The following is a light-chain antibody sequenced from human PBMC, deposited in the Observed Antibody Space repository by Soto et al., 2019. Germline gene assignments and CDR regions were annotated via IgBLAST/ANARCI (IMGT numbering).Light chain of an antibody. Sequence: ILMTQSPSSLSASLGDRLTVTSRASQGISTFLAWYQQKPGKAPKVLMYAASTLETGVPSRISGSGSGTDFTLTISSLQPEDSATYYCQQLNSTPLTFGGGTKVDIK. CDR3: QQLNSTPLT. J-gene: IGKJ4*01. V-gene: IGKV1-9*01. CDR1: QGISTF. CDR2: AAS.